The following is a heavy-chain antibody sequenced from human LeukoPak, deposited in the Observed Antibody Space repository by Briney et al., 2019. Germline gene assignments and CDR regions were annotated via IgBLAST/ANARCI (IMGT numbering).Heavy chain of an antibody. D-gene: IGHD4-23*01. CDR1: GSTFSSYA. CDR2: ISGSGGST. CDR3: AKDHVPTTVVTPYYFDY. V-gene: IGHV3-23*01. J-gene: IGHJ4*02. Sequence: GGSLRLSCAASGSTFSSYAMSWVRQAPGKGLEWVSAISGSGGSTYYADSVKGRFTISRDNSKNTLYLQMNSLRAEDTAVYYCAKDHVPTTVVTPYYFDYWGQGTLVTVSS.